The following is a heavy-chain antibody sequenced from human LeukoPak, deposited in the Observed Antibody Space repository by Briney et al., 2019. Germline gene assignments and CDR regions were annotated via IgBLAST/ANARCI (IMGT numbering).Heavy chain of an antibody. J-gene: IGHJ4*02. CDR3: ARGVGAAWKVFDY. CDR1: GDNVSSNSAT. Sequence: SQTLSLTCAISGDNVSSNSATWSWIRQSPSRGLEWLGRTYNRSKWYSDYAVSVRSRLTINPDTSKNQFSLQLNSVTPDDTAVYYCARGVGAAWKVFDYWGQGTLVTVPS. CDR2: TYNRSKWYS. D-gene: IGHD3-10*01. V-gene: IGHV6-1*01.